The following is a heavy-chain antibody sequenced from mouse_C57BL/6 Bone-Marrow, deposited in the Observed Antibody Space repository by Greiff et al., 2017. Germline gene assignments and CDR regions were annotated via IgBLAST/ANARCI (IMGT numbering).Heavy chain of an antibody. Sequence: QVQLQQSGADLAKPGASVQLSCKASGYTFTSYWMHWVKQRPGQGLAWIGYISPSSGYTKYNQKFKDTATLPADTSSSTAYMQLSSLTYEDSAVYYCARRGWLLLFAYWGKGTLVTVSA. V-gene: IGHV1-7*01. J-gene: IGHJ3*01. CDR2: ISPSSGYT. D-gene: IGHD2-3*01. CDR3: ARRGWLLLFAY. CDR1: GYTFTSYW.